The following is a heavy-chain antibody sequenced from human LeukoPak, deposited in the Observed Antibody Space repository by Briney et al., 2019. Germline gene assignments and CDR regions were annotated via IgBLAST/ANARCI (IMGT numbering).Heavy chain of an antibody. CDR1: GFTCSSYA. J-gene: IGHJ4*02. D-gene: IGHD6-19*01. V-gene: IGHV3-23*01. CDR3: AKAGIGVVGYFDY. CDR2: IRGSGGGT. Sequence: PGGSLRLSCAASGFTCSSYAMSWVRQAPGKGLEWVSTIRGSGGGTYYADSVKGRFTISRDNSKNTLYLQMNSLRDEDTALYYCAKAGIGVVGYFDYWGQGTLVTVSS.